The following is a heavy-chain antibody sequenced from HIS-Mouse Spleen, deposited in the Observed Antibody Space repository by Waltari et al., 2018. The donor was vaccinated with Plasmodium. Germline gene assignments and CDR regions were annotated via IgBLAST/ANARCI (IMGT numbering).Heavy chain of an antibody. J-gene: IGHJ4*02. CDR1: GFTFSSYG. Sequence: QVQLVESGGGVVQPGRSLRLSCAASGFTFSSYGMHWVRQAPGKGLEWVAVIWYDGRNKYYADSVKGRFTISRDNSKNTLYLQMNSLRAEDTAVYYCAKDHSNYPDYFDYWGQGTLVTVSS. CDR2: IWYDGRNK. D-gene: IGHD4-4*01. V-gene: IGHV3-33*06. CDR3: AKDHSNYPDYFDY.